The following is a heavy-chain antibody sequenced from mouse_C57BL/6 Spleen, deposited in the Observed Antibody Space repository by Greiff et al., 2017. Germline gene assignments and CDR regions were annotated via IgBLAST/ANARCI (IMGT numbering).Heavy chain of an antibody. CDR1: GFTFSDYG. Sequence: EVQLVESGGGLVKPGGSLKLSCAASGFTFSDYGMHWVRQAPEKGLEWVAYISSGSSTIYYADTVKGRFTISRDNAKNTLFLQMTSLRSEDTAMYYCARPFITTVVARENAMDYWGQGTSVTVSS. CDR2: ISSGSSTI. J-gene: IGHJ4*01. CDR3: ARPFITTVVARENAMDY. V-gene: IGHV5-17*01. D-gene: IGHD1-1*01.